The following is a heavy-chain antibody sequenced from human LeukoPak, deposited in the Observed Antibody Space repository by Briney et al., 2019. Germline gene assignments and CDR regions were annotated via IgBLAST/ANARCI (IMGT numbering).Heavy chain of an antibody. J-gene: IGHJ3*02. CDR3: ATDRGYSTFDI. Sequence: GESLKISCKGSGYTFTTYWIAWVRQMPGRGLEWMGFIYPGDSDTRYSTSFQGQVTISADKSISTAYLQWSSLRAEDTAVYYCATDRGYSTFDIWGQGTMVTVSS. V-gene: IGHV5-51*01. CDR2: IYPGDSDT. CDR1: GYTFTTYW. D-gene: IGHD5-18*01.